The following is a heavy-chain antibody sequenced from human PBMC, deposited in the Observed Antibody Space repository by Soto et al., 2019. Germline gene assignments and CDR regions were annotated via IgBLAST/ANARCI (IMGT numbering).Heavy chain of an antibody. CDR2: IYHSGST. V-gene: IGHV4-30-2*01. Sequence: QLQLQESGSGLVKPSQTLSLTCAVSGGSISSGGYSWSWIRQPPGKGLEWIGYIYHSGSTYYNPTLKSRVTISVDGSKNQFSRKLSSVIAADTAVYYCARAGRLGAVAVDCWGQGTLVTVAS. CDR3: ARAGRLGAVAVDC. CDR1: GGSISSGGYS. J-gene: IGHJ4*02. D-gene: IGHD6-19*01.